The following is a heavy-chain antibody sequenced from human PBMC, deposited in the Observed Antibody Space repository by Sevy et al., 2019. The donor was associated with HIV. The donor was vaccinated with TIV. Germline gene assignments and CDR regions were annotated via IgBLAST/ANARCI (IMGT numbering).Heavy chain of an antibody. Sequence: GGSLRLSCATSGFTFNNYALHWVRQAPGKGLEWVAVIPDDGNNIYYADSVKGRLTISRDNSKSTRFLQMNSLRAEDTAVYYWARGGFSSSWSLGNYFDYWGQGTLVTVSS. CDR2: IPDDGNNI. D-gene: IGHD6-13*01. V-gene: IGHV3-30*04. J-gene: IGHJ4*02. CDR3: ARGGFSSSWSLGNYFDY. CDR1: GFTFNNYA.